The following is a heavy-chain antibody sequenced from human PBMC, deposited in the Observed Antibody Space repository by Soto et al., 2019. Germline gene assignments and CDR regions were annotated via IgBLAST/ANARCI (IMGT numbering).Heavy chain of an antibody. CDR1: GFTFSSYS. V-gene: IGHV3-48*02. Sequence: GGSLRLSCAASGFTFSSYSMNWVRQAPGKGLEWVSYISSSSSTIYYAVSVKGRFTISRDNAKNSLYLQMNSLRDEDTVVYYCAGGIPAYCGGDCYYGMDVWGQGTPVTVSS. J-gene: IGHJ6*02. CDR3: AGGIPAYCGGDCYYGMDV. D-gene: IGHD2-21*01. CDR2: ISSSSSTI.